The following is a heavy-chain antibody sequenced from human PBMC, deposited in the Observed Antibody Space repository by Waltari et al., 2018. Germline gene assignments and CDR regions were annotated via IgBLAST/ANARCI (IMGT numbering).Heavy chain of an antibody. V-gene: IGHV1-2*02. Sequence: QVQLVQSGADVKKPGASVKVSCKASGYTFTGYYMPWVRQAPGQGLEWMGWINPNSGGTNYAQKFQGRVTMTRDTSISTAYMELSRLRSDDTAVYYCASCLEWELLGDAFDIWGQGTMVTVSS. CDR2: INPNSGGT. CDR3: ASCLEWELLGDAFDI. D-gene: IGHD1-26*01. CDR1: GYTFTGYY. J-gene: IGHJ3*02.